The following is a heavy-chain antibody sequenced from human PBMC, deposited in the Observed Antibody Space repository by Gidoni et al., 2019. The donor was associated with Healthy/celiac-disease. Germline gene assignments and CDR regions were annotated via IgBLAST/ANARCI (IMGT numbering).Heavy chain of an antibody. Sequence: QVQLVESGGGVVQPGRSLRLACPASGFTFSSYAMHGVRQAPGKGLEWVAVISYDGSNKYYADSVKGRFTISRDNSKNTLYLQMNSLRAEDTAVFYCAMEADYYYYGMDVWGQGTTVTVSS. D-gene: IGHD3-3*01. CDR2: ISYDGSNK. CDR3: AMEADYYYYGMDV. V-gene: IGHV3-30-3*01. CDR1: GFTFSSYA. J-gene: IGHJ6*02.